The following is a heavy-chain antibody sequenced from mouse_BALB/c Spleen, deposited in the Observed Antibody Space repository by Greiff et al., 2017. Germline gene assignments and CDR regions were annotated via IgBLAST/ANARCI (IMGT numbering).Heavy chain of an antibody. V-gene: IGHV1-9*01. CDR3: ARSNYGSSYDWYFDV. J-gene: IGHJ1*01. Sequence: QVQLQQSGAELMKPGASVKISCKATGYTFSSYWIEWVKQRPGHGLEWIGEILPGSGSTNYNEKFKGKATFTADTSSNTAYMQLSSLTSEDSAVYYCARSNYGSSYDWYFDVWGAGTTVTVSS. D-gene: IGHD1-1*01. CDR1: GYTFSSYW. CDR2: ILPGSGST.